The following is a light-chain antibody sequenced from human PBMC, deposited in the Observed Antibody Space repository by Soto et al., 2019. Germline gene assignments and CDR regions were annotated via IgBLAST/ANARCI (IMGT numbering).Light chain of an antibody. CDR3: AVCHDSLGV. V-gene: IGLV1-47*01. CDR1: SSNIGSNY. Sequence: QSVLTQPPSASGTPGQRVTISCSGSSSNIGSNYVYWYQQLSGTAPKLLIYRNNQRPSWVPDRFSGSKSGTSASLAISGLRSEDEADYYCAVCHDSLGVFGGGTKLTVL. CDR2: RNN. J-gene: IGLJ3*02.